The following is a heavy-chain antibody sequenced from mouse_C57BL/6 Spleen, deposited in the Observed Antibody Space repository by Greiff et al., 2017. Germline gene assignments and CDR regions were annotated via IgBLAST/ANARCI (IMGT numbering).Heavy chain of an antibody. D-gene: IGHD1-1*01. Sequence: EVQLQQSGTVLARPGASVKMSCKTSGYTFTSYWMHWVKQRPGQGLEWIGAIYPGNSDTSYNQKFKGKAKLTAVTSASTAYMELSSLTNEDSAVYYCTRDYYYGSREYFDVWGTGTTVTVSS. CDR2: IYPGNSDT. CDR1: GYTFTSYW. CDR3: TRDYYYGSREYFDV. V-gene: IGHV1-5*01. J-gene: IGHJ1*03.